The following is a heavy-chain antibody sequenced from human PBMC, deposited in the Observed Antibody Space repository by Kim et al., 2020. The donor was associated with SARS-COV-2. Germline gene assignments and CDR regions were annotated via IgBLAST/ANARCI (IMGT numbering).Heavy chain of an antibody. V-gene: IGHV3-48*02. Sequence: YYADSVKGRFTISRDNAKNSLYLQMNSLRDEDTAVYYCASLRYFDWFFDYWGQGTLVTVSS. D-gene: IGHD3-9*01. CDR3: ASLRYFDWFFDY. J-gene: IGHJ4*02.